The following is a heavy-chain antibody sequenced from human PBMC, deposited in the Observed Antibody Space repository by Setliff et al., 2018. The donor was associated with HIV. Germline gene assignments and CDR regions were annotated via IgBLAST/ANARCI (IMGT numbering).Heavy chain of an antibody. J-gene: IGHJ3*02. Sequence: SETLSLTCTVSGGSITSGSYSWTWIREPAGKGLEWIGRISTSGSTYYNPSLKSRVIISVDMSKNQFSLNLNSVTAADTAVYHCARGDTYYHDRSGYVKSALDAFDIWGRGTLVTVSS. CDR1: GGSITSGSYS. CDR3: ARGDTYYHDRSGYVKSALDAFDI. D-gene: IGHD3-22*01. CDR2: ISTSGST. V-gene: IGHV4-61*02.